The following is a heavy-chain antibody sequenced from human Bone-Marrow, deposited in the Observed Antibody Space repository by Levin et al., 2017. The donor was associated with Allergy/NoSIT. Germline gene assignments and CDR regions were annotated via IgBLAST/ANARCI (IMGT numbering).Heavy chain of an antibody. V-gene: IGHV4-39*01. Sequence: SQTLSLPCTVSGGSIRSSSYYWGWIRQPPGKGLEWIGSIYYSGSTYYNPSLKSRVTISVDTSKNQFSLKLSSVTAADTAVYYCAKVVAGYIDYWGQGTLVTVSS. CDR3: AKVVAGYIDY. CDR2: IYYSGST. CDR1: GGSIRSSSYY. J-gene: IGHJ4*02. D-gene: IGHD6-19*01.